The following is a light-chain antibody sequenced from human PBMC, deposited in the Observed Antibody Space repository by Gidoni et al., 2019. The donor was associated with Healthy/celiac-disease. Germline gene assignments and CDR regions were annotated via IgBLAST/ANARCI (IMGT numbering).Light chain of an antibody. CDR1: QSVSSSY. CDR3: QQYGSSPYT. Sequence: EIVLPQSPGTLSLSPGERATLSCRASQSVSSSYLAWYQQKPGQAPRLLIYGASSRATGIPDRFSGSGSGTDFTLTISRPEPEDFAVYYCQQYGSSPYTFGQGTKLEIK. CDR2: GAS. V-gene: IGKV3-20*01. J-gene: IGKJ2*01.